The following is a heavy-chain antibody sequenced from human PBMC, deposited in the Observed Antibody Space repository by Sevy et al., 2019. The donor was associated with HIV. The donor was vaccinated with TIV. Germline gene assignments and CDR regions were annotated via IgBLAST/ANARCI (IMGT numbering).Heavy chain of an antibody. CDR1: GFTFSNYG. CDR2: IWNDGSNK. V-gene: IGHV3-33*01. J-gene: IGHJ4*02. D-gene: IGHD3-22*01. CDR3: ARGGDFNDRSAKRDFDY. Sequence: GGSLRLTCAASGFTFSNYGMHWVRQAPGKGLEWVAVIWNDGSNKYYADSVKGRFTISRDNSKNMLYLQMNSLRVEDTAVYFCARGGDFNDRSAKRDFDYWVQGTLVTVSS.